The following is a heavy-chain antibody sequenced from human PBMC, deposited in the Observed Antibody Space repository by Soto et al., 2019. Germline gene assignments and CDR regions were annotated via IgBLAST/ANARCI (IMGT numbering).Heavy chain of an antibody. CDR3: AKGASRYSSVGPRDI. J-gene: IGHJ3*02. CDR2: ISGSGGST. CDR1: GFNFSSYA. V-gene: IGHV3-23*01. Sequence: GGSLRLSCAASGFNFSSYAMSWVRQATGKGLEWVSAISGSGGSTYYADSVKGRFTISRDNSKNTLYLQMNSLRAEDTAVYYCAKGASRYSSVGPRDIWGQGTMVTVSS. D-gene: IGHD6-19*01.